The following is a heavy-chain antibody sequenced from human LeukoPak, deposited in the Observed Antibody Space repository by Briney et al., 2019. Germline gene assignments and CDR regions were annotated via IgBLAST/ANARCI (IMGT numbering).Heavy chain of an antibody. CDR3: GGGGGYTSAWNGGDY. V-gene: IGHV3-48*03. CDR1: GFTFSDSE. D-gene: IGHD6-19*01. CDR2: ISSSGSAI. Sequence: GGSLRLSCVASGFTFSDSEMNWVRQAPGKGLEWVSYISSSGSAIYYADSAKGRFTISRDNAKNSLYLQMNSLRVEDTAVYYCGGGGGYTSAWNGGDYWGQGTLVTVSS. J-gene: IGHJ4*02.